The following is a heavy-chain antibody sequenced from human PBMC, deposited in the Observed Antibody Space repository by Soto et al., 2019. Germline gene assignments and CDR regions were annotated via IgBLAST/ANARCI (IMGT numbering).Heavy chain of an antibody. CDR2: IYYSGST. Sequence: PSETLSLTCTVSGGSISSSSYYWGWVRQPPGKGLEWIGSIYYSGSTYYNPSLKSRVTISVDTSKNQFSLKLSSVTAADTAVYYCGLLWFGELPSLGMDVWGQGTTVTVSS. CDR3: GLLWFGELPSLGMDV. J-gene: IGHJ6*02. D-gene: IGHD3-10*01. V-gene: IGHV4-39*01. CDR1: GGSISSSSYY.